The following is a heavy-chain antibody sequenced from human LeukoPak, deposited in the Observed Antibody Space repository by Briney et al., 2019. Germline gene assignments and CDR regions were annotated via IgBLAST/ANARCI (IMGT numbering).Heavy chain of an antibody. V-gene: IGHV3-30-3*01. D-gene: IGHD3-3*01. Sequence: SLRLSCAASGFTFSSYAMHWVRQAPGKELEGVEVISYDGSNNYYADSVQGRFTISRGNSKHTLYLQMNSLRAEHTAVYYCARDRFLAATAFDYWGQGTLVTVSS. CDR1: GFTFSSYA. J-gene: IGHJ4*02. CDR2: ISYDGSNN. CDR3: ARDRFLAATAFDY.